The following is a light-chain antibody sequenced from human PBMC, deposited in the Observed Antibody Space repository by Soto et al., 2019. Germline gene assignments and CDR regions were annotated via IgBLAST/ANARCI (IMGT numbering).Light chain of an antibody. V-gene: IGKV3-20*01. J-gene: IGKJ1*01. CDR1: QSVSNNY. CDR2: GAS. CDR3: QHYNSYSEA. Sequence: EIVLTHSPGTLSLSPGEIATLSCRASQSVSNNYLAWYQQKPGQAPRLLIYGASNRATGIPDRFSGSGSGTDFTLTISSLQPDDFATYYCQHYNSYSEAFGQGTKVDIK.